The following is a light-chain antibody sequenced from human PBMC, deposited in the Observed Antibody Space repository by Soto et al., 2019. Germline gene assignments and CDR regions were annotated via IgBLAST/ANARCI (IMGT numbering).Light chain of an antibody. CDR3: SSYTSSSTYV. CDR1: SSDVGGYNY. CDR2: EVS. V-gene: IGLV2-14*01. Sequence: QSVLTQPASVSGSPGQSITISCTGTSSDVGGYNYVSWYQQHPGKAPKLMIYEVSNRPSGVSNRFSGSKSGNTASLTISGLQVEDEADYYCSSYTSSSTYVFGNGTKVTVL. J-gene: IGLJ1*01.